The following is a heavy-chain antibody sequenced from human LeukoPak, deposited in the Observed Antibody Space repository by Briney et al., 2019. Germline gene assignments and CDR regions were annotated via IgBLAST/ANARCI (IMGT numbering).Heavy chain of an antibody. CDR2: ICGSGGST. Sequence: GGSLRLSCAASGFTFSSYAMSWVRQAPGKGLEWVSGICGSGGSTYYADSVKGRFTISRDNSKNTLYLQMNSLRAEDTAVYYCAKSKGGLLWFGESKFRELGEVWFDPWGQGTLVTVSS. V-gene: IGHV3-23*01. J-gene: IGHJ5*02. D-gene: IGHD3-10*01. CDR1: GFTFSSYA. CDR3: AKSKGGLLWFGESKFRELGEVWFDP.